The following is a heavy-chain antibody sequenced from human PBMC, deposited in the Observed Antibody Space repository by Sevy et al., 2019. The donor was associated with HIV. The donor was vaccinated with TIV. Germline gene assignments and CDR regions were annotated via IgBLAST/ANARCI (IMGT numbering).Heavy chain of an antibody. J-gene: IGHJ4*02. CDR3: VSLFLSYRSGWSYFDY. CDR1: GFTVNDKY. Sequence: GGSLRLSCAISGFTVNDKYIIWVRQAPGKGLEWVSVIFSSGSTYYADSAKGRFTISRDNSKNTVDLQMNSLRAEDTAVDYCVSLFLSYRSGWSYFDYWGQGTLVTVSS. D-gene: IGHD6-19*01. CDR2: IFSSGST. V-gene: IGHV3-66*02.